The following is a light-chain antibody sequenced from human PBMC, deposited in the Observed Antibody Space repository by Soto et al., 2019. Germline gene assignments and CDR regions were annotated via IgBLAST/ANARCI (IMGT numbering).Light chain of an antibody. V-gene: IGKV3-11*01. CDR1: QSVSSSY. J-gene: IGKJ1*01. CDR3: QQRSNWPRT. CDR2: DAS. Sequence: EIVLTQSPGTLSLSPGERATLSCRASQSVSSSYLAWCQQKPGQAPRLLIYDASNRATGIPARFSGSGSGTDFTLTISSLEPEDFAVYYCQQRSNWPRTFGQGTKVDIK.